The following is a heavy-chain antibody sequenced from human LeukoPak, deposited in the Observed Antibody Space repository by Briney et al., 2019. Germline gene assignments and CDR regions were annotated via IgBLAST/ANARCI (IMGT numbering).Heavy chain of an antibody. Sequence: HPGGSLRPSCAASGFTFSDSWMSWVRQAPGKGLEWVANMNQDGSEKDYVDSVKGRFTISRDNARNSLYLQMGSLRAEDTAVYYCATYTHWVAGDVWGQGTTVTVSS. CDR1: GFTFSDSW. V-gene: IGHV3-7*01. D-gene: IGHD3-16*01. CDR2: MNQDGSEK. CDR3: ATYTHWVAGDV. J-gene: IGHJ6*02.